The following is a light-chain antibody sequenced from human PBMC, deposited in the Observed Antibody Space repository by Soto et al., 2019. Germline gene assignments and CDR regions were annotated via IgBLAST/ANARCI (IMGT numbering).Light chain of an antibody. CDR3: LSFTSITTYV. Sequence: QAVVTQPASVSGSPGQSITISCTGTSRDVGSYKSLSWYQQTPGKAPKLVIFDVSDRPSGVSDRFSGSKSGNTASLTISGLQPEDEADYYCLSFTSITTYVFGTGTKVTVL. CDR2: DVS. V-gene: IGLV2-14*01. CDR1: SRDVGSYKS. J-gene: IGLJ1*01.